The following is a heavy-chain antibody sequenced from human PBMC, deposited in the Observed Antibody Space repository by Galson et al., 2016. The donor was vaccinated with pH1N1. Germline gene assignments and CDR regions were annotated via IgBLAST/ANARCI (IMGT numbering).Heavy chain of an antibody. J-gene: IGHJ4*02. D-gene: IGHD5-12*01. Sequence: SLRLSCAASGFTFTSHAMHWVRQAPGKGLEWVAVILYDGTNEYYADSVKGRFTISRDKTQSTVYLQMNSLRTEDTAVYYCARDSENSGHEGFHWAQGTLVIVSS. CDR3: ARDSENSGHEGFH. CDR1: GFTFTSHA. CDR2: ILYDGTNE. V-gene: IGHV3-30*04.